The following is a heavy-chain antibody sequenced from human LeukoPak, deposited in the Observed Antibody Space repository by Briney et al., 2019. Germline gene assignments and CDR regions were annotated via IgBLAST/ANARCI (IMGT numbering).Heavy chain of an antibody. J-gene: IGHJ4*02. CDR3: AREREGIVVPAAPTYFDY. CDR1: GGSISSYY. V-gene: IGHV4-4*07. D-gene: IGHD2-2*01. Sequence: SETLSLTCTVSGGSISSYYWSWIRQPAGKGLEWVGRIYTSGSTNYNPSLKSRVTMSVDTSKNQFSLKLSSVTAADTAVYYCAREREGIVVPAAPTYFDYWGQGTLVTVSS. CDR2: IYTSGST.